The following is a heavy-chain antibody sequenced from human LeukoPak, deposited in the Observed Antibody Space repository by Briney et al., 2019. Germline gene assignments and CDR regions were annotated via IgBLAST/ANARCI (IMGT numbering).Heavy chain of an antibody. V-gene: IGHV1-69*05. D-gene: IGHD3-22*01. CDR1: GGTFSSYA. CDR2: IIPIFGTA. CDR3: AREGGGNYYDSSGYYYVPLAFDY. Sequence: ASVKVSCKASGGTFSSYAISWVRQAPGQGLEWMGGIIPIFGTANYAQKFQGRVTITTDESTSTAYMELSSLRSEDTAVYYCAREGGGNYYDSSGYYYVPLAFDYWGQGTLVTVSS. J-gene: IGHJ4*02.